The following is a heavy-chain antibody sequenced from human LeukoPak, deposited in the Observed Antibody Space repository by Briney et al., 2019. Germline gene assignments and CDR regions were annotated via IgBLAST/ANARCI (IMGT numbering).Heavy chain of an antibody. V-gene: IGHV3-30*01. Sequence: GSLRLSCAASGFTFSSYAMHWVRQAPGKGLEWVAVISYDGSNKYFADSVKGRFTISRDNSKNTLYLQMNSLRAEDTAVYYCARTTAGTFYYMDVWGKGTTVTVSS. CDR1: GFTFSSYA. CDR2: ISYDGSNK. D-gene: IGHD6-13*01. J-gene: IGHJ6*03. CDR3: ARTTAGTFYYMDV.